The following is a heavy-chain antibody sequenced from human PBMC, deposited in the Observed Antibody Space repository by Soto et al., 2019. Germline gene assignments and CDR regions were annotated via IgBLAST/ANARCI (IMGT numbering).Heavy chain of an antibody. V-gene: IGHV3-15*01. CDR3: TTDHKPRYCSGYACYSGKNAMAV. D-gene: IGHD2-15*01. Sequence: GSLRVGCAAAGVICDNAYIAWVRQAPVEVLEWVGRMKSKIDDGRTDYASPVKGRFTISRDDSKDILYLQMSSLKTDDTAVYYCTTDHKPRYCSGYACYSGKNAMAVRGKGTTVTVYS. CDR2: MKSKIDDGRT. J-gene: IGHJ6*03. CDR1: GVICDNAY.